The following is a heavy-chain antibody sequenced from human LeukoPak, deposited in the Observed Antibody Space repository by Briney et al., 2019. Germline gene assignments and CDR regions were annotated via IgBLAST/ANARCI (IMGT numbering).Heavy chain of an antibody. Sequence: PGGTLRLTCAASGVTISSSDRRWVRQAPGKGLEWGSAISNSTCFIDCAASAQRRFTISRDNSKTTLCLQMNSLRAVDTAVNCCAKQLGFCIDGICYFPYWGQGTLVTVSS. V-gene: IGHV3-23*01. CDR3: AKQLGFCIDGICYFPY. D-gene: IGHD2-15*01. CDR1: GVTISSSD. J-gene: IGHJ4*02. CDR2: ISNSTCFI.